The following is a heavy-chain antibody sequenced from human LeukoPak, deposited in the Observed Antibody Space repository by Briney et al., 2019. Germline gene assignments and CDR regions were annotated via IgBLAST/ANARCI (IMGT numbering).Heavy chain of an antibody. CDR1: GFTVSSKY. CDR3: AKGDAHFDY. D-gene: IGHD2-2*01. Sequence: GGSLRLSCTASGFTVSSKYMTWVRQAPGKGLECVSAISGSGGYTYYADSMKGRFTISRDISKNTLYLQMNSLRAEDTAVYYCAKGDAHFDYWGQGTLVTVSS. J-gene: IGHJ4*02. CDR2: ISGSGGYT. V-gene: IGHV3-23*01.